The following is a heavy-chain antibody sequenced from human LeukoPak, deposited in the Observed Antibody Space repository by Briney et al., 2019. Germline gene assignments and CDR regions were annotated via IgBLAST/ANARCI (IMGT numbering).Heavy chain of an antibody. Sequence: GGSLRLSCAASGFTFSSYWMSWVRQAPGKGLEWVANIKQDGSEKYNVDSVKGRFTISRDNAKNSLYLQMNSLRAEDTAVYYCARDLGNDILTGQRWVYYYYGMDVRGQGTTVTVSS. CDR3: ARDLGNDILTGQRWVYYYYGMDV. J-gene: IGHJ6*02. V-gene: IGHV3-7*01. D-gene: IGHD3-9*01. CDR2: IKQDGSEK. CDR1: GFTFSSYW.